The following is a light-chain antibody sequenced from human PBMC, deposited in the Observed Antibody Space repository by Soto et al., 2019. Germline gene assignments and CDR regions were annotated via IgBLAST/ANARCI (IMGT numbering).Light chain of an antibody. CDR3: QLSGGSPPIGT. J-gene: IGKJ3*01. CDR1: QSVNDNH. V-gene: IGKV3-20*01. CDR2: GAS. Sequence: EVVLTQSPGTLSLSPGARATLSCRASQSVNDNHLAWYQQKGGQAPRLLIYGASTRATGVPERFSGSGFGIAYSLICNRLEPEYFALYYFQLSGGSPPIGTFGPGTRV.